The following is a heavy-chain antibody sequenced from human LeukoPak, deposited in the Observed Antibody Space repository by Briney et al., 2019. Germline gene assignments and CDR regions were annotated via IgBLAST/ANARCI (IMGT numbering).Heavy chain of an antibody. V-gene: IGHV4-61*05. D-gene: IGHD5-12*01. CDR1: GGSINTRSYF. CDR2: IYYSGST. CDR3: ARGGGYSGYGFSDP. J-gene: IGHJ5*02. Sequence: PSEILSLTCSASGGSINTRSYFWGWIRQSPGKGLEWIGYIYYSGSTNYNPSLKSRVTISVDTSKNQFSLKLSSVTAADTAVYYCARGGGYSGYGFSDPWGQGTLVTVSS.